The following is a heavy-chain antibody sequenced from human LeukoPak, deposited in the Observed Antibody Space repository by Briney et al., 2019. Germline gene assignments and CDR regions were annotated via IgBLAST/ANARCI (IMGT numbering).Heavy chain of an antibody. Sequence: PGGSLRLSCAASGFTFSSYSMNWVRQAPGKGLEWVSSISSSSSYIYYADSVKGRFTISRDNAKNSLYLQMNSLRAEDTAVYYCAREYKPRYYDHRGESSSFDYWGQGTLVTVSS. CDR3: AREYKPRYYDHRGESSSFDY. V-gene: IGHV3-21*01. J-gene: IGHJ4*02. CDR1: GFTFSSYS. D-gene: IGHD3-16*02. CDR2: ISSSSSYI.